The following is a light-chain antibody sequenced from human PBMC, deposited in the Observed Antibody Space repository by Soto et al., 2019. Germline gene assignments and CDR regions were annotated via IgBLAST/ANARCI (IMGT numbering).Light chain of an antibody. CDR3: SSYSGTNYHYV. Sequence: QSVLTQPPSASGSFGQSVTISCTGTSSDFGGYNYASWYQQHPGKAPKLMIYEVSERPSGVPDRFSGSKSGNTASLTVSGLQADDEADYYCSSYSGTNYHYVFGTGTKVTVL. CDR1: SSDFGGYNY. CDR2: EVS. V-gene: IGLV2-8*01. J-gene: IGLJ1*01.